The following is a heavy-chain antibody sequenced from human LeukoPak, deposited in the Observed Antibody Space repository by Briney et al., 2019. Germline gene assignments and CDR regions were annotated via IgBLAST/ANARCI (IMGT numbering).Heavy chain of an antibody. CDR1: GDSVSSNSAA. J-gene: IGHJ4*02. V-gene: IGHV6-1*01. CDR3: ARDPGGWELPNFSMPFDY. CDR2: TYYRSKWYN. D-gene: IGHD1-26*01. Sequence: SQTLSLTCAISGDSVSSNSAAWNWIRQSPSRGLEWLGRTYYRSKWYNDYAVSVKSRITINPDTSKNQFSLQLNSVTPEDTAVYYCARDPGGWELPNFSMPFDYWGQGTLVTVSS.